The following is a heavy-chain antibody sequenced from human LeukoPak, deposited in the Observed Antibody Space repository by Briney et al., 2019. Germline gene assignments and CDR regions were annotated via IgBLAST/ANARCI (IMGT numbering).Heavy chain of an antibody. Sequence: PGGSLRLSCAASGFTVSSNYMSWVRQAPGKGLEWVSVIYSGGSTYYADSVKGRFTISRDNSKNTLYLQMNSLRAEDTAVYYCAGGYYGSGSYYKTLGNAFDIWGQGTMVTVSS. J-gene: IGHJ3*02. CDR3: AGGYYGSGSYYKTLGNAFDI. CDR2: IYSGGST. D-gene: IGHD3-10*01. V-gene: IGHV3-53*01. CDR1: GFTVSSNY.